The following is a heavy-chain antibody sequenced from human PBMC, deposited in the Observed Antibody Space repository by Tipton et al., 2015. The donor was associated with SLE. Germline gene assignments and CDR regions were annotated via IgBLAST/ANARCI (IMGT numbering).Heavy chain of an antibody. J-gene: IGHJ4*02. Sequence: TLSLTCSVSGYSITSSYYWGWIRQPPGKGLEWIGSIYYSGSTYFNPSLKSRVTISVDTSKNQFYLKLSSVTAADTAVYYCASVYDSSGYYRYWGQGTLVTVSS. CDR3: ASVYDSSGYYRY. D-gene: IGHD3-22*01. CDR2: IYYSGST. CDR1: GYSITSSYY. V-gene: IGHV4-38-2*02.